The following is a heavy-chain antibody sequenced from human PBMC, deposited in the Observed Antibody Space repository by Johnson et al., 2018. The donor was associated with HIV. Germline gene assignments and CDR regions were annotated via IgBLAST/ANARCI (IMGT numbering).Heavy chain of an antibody. Sequence: VQLVESGGGVVRPGGSLRLSCAASGFTFDDYGMSWVRQAPGKGLEWVSEIYSGGSTYYADSVKGRFTISRDNSKNTLYLQMNSLRAEDTAMYYCARGRGALDIWGQGTMVTVSS. D-gene: IGHD3-16*01. V-gene: IGHV3-66*01. CDR1: GFTFDDYG. CDR2: IYSGGST. J-gene: IGHJ3*02. CDR3: ARGRGALDI.